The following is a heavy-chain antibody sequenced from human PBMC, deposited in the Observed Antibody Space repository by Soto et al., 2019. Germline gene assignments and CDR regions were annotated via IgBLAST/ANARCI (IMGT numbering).Heavy chain of an antibody. J-gene: IGHJ4*02. V-gene: IGHV3-74*01. Sequence: EVQLVESGGGLVQPGGSLRLSCAASGFTFSSYWMHWVRQAPGKGLVWVSRINGDGSSTGYADSVKGRFTISRDNAKNTLYLQMNSLRAEDTAVYYCARESDGANPLWGQGTLVTVSS. D-gene: IGHD2-15*01. CDR1: GFTFSSYW. CDR3: ARESDGANPL. CDR2: INGDGSST.